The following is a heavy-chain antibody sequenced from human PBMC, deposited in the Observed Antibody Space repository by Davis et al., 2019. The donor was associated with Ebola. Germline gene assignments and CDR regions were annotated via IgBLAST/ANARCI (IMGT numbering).Heavy chain of an antibody. Sequence: ASVKVSCKVSGYTLTELSMHWVRQAPGKGLEWMGGFDPEDGETIYAQKFQGRVTMTEDTSTDTAYMELSSLRSEDTAVYYCATGSRIAVAGTAYYFDYWGQGTLVTVSS. J-gene: IGHJ4*02. D-gene: IGHD6-19*01. CDR3: ATGSRIAVAGTAYYFDY. CDR2: FDPEDGET. CDR1: GYTLTELS. V-gene: IGHV1-24*01.